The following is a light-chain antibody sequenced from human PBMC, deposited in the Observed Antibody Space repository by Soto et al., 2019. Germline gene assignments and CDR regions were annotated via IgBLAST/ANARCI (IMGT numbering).Light chain of an antibody. CDR1: SSDVGGYNF. V-gene: IGLV2-11*01. CDR2: DVS. CDR3: CSYAGSYSL. J-gene: IGLJ2*01. Sequence: QSVLTQPRSVSGSPGQSVTISCTGTSSDVGGYNFVSWYQQYPGKVPKLIIYDVSQRPSGVPDRFSASNSDTTASLTISGLQAEDEADYSCCSYAGSYSLFGGGTKVTVL.